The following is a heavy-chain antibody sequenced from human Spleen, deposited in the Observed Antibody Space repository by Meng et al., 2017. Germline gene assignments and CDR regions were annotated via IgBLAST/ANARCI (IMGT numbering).Heavy chain of an antibody. J-gene: IGHJ4*02. CDR2: INHSEST. V-gene: IGHV4-34*01. Sequence: VQLQQFGGGLVKHSETLALTVGCVGGSVSDYYGSWIRRPPGKGLEWIGEINHSESTTYNQSLESRTTISVDTSQNNLSLKLSSVTAADSAVYYCARGPTTMAHDFDYWGQGTLVTVSS. CDR1: GGSVSDYY. D-gene: IGHD4-11*01. CDR3: ARGPTTMAHDFDY.